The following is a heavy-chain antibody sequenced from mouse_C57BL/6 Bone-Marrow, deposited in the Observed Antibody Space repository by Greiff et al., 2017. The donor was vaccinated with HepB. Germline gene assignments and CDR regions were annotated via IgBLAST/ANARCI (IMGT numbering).Heavy chain of an antibody. V-gene: IGHV5-9-1*02. CDR1: GFTFSSYA. J-gene: IGHJ2*01. D-gene: IGHD4-1*01. CDR3: TRVGNWYYFDY. CDR2: ISSGGDYI. Sequence: EVQVVESGEGLVKPGGSLKLSCAASGFTFSSYAMSWVRQTPEKRLEWVAYISSGGDYIYYADTVKGRFTISRDNARNTLYLQMSSLKSEDTAMYYCTRVGNWYYFDYWGQGTTLTVSA.